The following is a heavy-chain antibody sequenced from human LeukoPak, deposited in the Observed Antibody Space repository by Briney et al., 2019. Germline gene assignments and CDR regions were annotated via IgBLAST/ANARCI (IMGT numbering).Heavy chain of an antibody. J-gene: IGHJ6*02. Sequence: GGSLRLSCAASGFTFSSYAMSWVRQAPGKGLEWVSAISGSGGSTYYADSVKGRFTISRDNSKNTLYLQTNSLRAEDTAVYYCAKDSEDSSSWENYYYYGMDVWGQGTTVTVSS. CDR1: GFTFSSYA. D-gene: IGHD6-13*01. V-gene: IGHV3-23*01. CDR3: AKDSEDSSSWENYYYYGMDV. CDR2: ISGSGGST.